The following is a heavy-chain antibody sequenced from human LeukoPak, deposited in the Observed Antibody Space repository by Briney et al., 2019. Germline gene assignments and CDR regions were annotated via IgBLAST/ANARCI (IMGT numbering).Heavy chain of an antibody. CDR3: ARTGYSSSWYEGSFDC. V-gene: IGHV5-51*01. D-gene: IGHD6-13*01. J-gene: IGHJ4*02. Sequence: GESLKISCKCSGYSFTSYWIGWMRQMPGKGLEWMGIIYSGDSDTRYSPSFQGQVTISADKSISTAYLQWSSLKASDTAMYYCARTGYSSSWYEGSFDCWGQGTLVTVSS. CDR1: GYSFTSYW. CDR2: IYSGDSDT.